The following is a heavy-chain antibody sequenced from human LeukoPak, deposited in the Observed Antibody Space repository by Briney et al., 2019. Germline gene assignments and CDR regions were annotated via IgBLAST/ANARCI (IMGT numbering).Heavy chain of an antibody. J-gene: IGHJ4*02. V-gene: IGHV1-2*02. CDR2: INPNSGGT. CDR1: GYTFTGYY. Sequence: ASVKVSCKASGYTFTGYYMHWVRQAPGQGLEGMGWINPNSGGTNYAQKFQGRVTMTRDTSISTAYMELSRLRSDDTAVYYCARGLTYCGGDCYSVGADYWGQGTLVTVSS. CDR3: ARGLTYCGGDCYSVGADY. D-gene: IGHD2-21*02.